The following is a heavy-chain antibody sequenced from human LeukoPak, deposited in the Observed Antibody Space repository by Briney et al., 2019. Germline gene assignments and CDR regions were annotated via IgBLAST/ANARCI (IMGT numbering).Heavy chain of an antibody. CDR1: GFTFSSYA. D-gene: IGHD2-2*01. CDR3: AKGGIYCSSTSCPRPFDY. J-gene: IGHJ4*02. CDR2: ISGSGGST. Sequence: GGSLRLSCAASGFTFSSYAMSWVRQAPGKGLKWVSAISGSGGSTYYADSVKGRFTISRDNSKNTLYLQMNSLRAEDTAVYYCAKGGIYCSSTSCPRPFDYWGQGTLVTVSS. V-gene: IGHV3-23*01.